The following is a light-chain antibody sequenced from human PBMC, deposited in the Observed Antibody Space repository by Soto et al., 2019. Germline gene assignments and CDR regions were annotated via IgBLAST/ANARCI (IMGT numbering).Light chain of an antibody. V-gene: IGKV1-5*03. CDR2: KAS. J-gene: IGKJ1*01. CDR3: QQYGSSPT. CDR1: QTISSW. Sequence: DIQMTQSPSTLSGSVGDRVTITCRASQTISSWLAWYQQKPGKAPKLLIYKASTLKSGVPSRFSGSGSGTDFTLTISRLEPEDSAVYYCQQYGSSPTFGQGTKVDIK.